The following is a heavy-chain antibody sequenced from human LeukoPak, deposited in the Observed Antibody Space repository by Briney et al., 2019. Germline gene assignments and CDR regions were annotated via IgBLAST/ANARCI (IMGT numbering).Heavy chain of an antibody. CDR1: GFTFSNYN. CDR3: ARDRGWIRDY. Sequence: PGWYLGVSCAASGFTFSNYNMYWVRQAPGKGLEWISFIGESGSHVYYADSMKGRFTMSRDNAKNSLYLQMNSLTAEDTAVYYCARDRGWIRDYWGQGTLVTVSS. CDR2: IGESGSHV. D-gene: IGHD2-2*03. J-gene: IGHJ4*02. V-gene: IGHV3-21*05.